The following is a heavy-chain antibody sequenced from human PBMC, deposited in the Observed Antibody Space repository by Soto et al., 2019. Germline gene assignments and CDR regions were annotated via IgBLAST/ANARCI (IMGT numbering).Heavy chain of an antibody. Sequence: SETLSLTCAVYGGSFSGYYWSWIREPPGKGLEWIGEINHSGSTNYNPSLKSRVTISVDTSKNQFSLKLSSVTSADTAVYYCARRRGGNYYDSSGYYYGGFRFDYWGQCTLVTVSS. CDR1: GGSFSGYY. D-gene: IGHD3-22*01. V-gene: IGHV4-34*01. J-gene: IGHJ4*02. CDR3: ARRRGGNYYDSSGYYYGGFRFDY. CDR2: INHSGST.